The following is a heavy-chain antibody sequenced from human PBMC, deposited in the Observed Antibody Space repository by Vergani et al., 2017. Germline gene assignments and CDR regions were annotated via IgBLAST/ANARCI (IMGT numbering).Heavy chain of an antibody. Sequence: QVHLVESGGGVVQAGRSLRLSCVVSGCTSSYYGMHWVRQAPGKGMEWVAVISYDGTQKYYADSVKGVFTISRDNSTSTLYLQMNSLRTEDTAVYYCATNSCGTPGCQIGYFREWGQGTLVTVSS. CDR3: ATNSCGTPGCQIGYFRE. CDR2: ISYDGTQK. J-gene: IGHJ1*01. CDR1: GCTSSYYG. V-gene: IGHV3-30*03. D-gene: IGHD1-1*01.